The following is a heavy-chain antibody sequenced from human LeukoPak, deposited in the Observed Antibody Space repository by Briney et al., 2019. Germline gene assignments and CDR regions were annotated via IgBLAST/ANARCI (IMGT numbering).Heavy chain of an antibody. D-gene: IGHD6-19*01. V-gene: IGHV1-3*01. J-gene: IGHJ3*02. CDR1: GYTFTSYD. CDR2: INAGNGNT. Sequence: GASVKVSCKASGYTFTSYDINWVRQAPGQGLEWMGWINAGNGNTKYSQEFQGRVTITRDTSASTAYMELSSLRSEDTAVYYCASTIGYSSGWSHAAFDIWGQGTMVTVSS. CDR3: ASTIGYSSGWSHAAFDI.